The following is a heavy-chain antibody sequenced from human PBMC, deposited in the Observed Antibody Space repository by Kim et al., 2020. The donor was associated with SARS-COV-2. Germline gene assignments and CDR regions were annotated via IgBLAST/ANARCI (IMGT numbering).Heavy chain of an antibody. CDR1: GFTFSSYS. J-gene: IGHJ6*02. CDR3: ARDLHYYYGSGSYYASGMDV. Sequence: GGSLRLSCAASGFTFSSYSMNWVRQAPGKGLEWVSSISSSSSYIYYADSVKGRFTISRDNAKNSLYLQMNSLRAEDTAVYYCARDLHYYYGSGSYYASGMDVWGQGTTVTVSS. D-gene: IGHD3-10*01. CDR2: ISSSSSYI. V-gene: IGHV3-21*01.